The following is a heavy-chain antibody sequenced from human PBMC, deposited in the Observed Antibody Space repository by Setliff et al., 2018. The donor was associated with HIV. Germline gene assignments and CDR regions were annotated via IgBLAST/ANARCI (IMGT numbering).Heavy chain of an antibody. CDR3: ARSGYYYDSSGYSS. D-gene: IGHD3-22*01. CDR2: IYYSGST. Sequence: TSETLSLTCTVSGGSISSSSYYWGWIRQPPGKGLEWIGSIYYSGSTYYNPSLKSRVTISVDTSKNQFSLKLSSVTAADTAVYYCARSGYYYDSSGYSSWGQGTLVTVSS. V-gene: IGHV4-39*01. J-gene: IGHJ4*02. CDR1: GGSISSSSYY.